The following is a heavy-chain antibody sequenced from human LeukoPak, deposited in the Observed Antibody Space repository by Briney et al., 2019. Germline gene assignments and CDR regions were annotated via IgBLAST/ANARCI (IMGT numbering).Heavy chain of an antibody. CDR3: ARDSVLGGRGYCSGGSCYLPHDAFDI. CDR2: ISSSSSTI. J-gene: IGHJ3*02. D-gene: IGHD2-15*01. Sequence: GGSLRLSCAASGFTFSSYSMNWVRQAPGKGLEWVSYISSSSSTIYYADSVKGRFTISRDNAKNSLYLQMNSLRAEDTAVYYCARDSVLGGRGYCSGGSCYLPHDAFDIWGQGTMVTVSS. CDR1: GFTFSSYS. V-gene: IGHV3-48*01.